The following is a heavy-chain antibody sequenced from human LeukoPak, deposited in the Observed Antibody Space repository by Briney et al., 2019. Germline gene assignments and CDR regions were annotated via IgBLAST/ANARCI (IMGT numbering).Heavy chain of an antibody. CDR1: GFSFSDYY. V-gene: IGHV3-23*01. CDR2: ISHSAYTT. J-gene: IGHJ4*02. D-gene: IGHD2-15*01. Sequence: PGGSLRLSCAASGFSFSDYYMSWIRQAPGKGLEWVSTISHSAYTTYYADSVKGRITISRDNSKNTLYLQMNSLRADDTAVYYCAKIMALYCSGGSCNEIDYWGQGTLVTVSS. CDR3: AKIMALYCSGGSCNEIDY.